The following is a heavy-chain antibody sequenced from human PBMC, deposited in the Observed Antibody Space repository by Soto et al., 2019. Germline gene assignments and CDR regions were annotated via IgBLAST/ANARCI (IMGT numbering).Heavy chain of an antibody. CDR2: ISGSGGST. CDR3: VKDTVLRYFDWLLVDAFDI. J-gene: IGHJ3*02. V-gene: IGHV3-23*01. CDR1: GFTFSSYA. Sequence: EVQLLESGGGLVQPGGSLRLSCAASGFTFSSYAMSWVRQAPGKGLEWVSAISGSGGSTYYADSVKGRFTISRDNSKITLYLQMNSLRAEDTAVYYCVKDTVLRYFDWLLVDAFDIWGQGTMVTVSS. D-gene: IGHD3-9*01.